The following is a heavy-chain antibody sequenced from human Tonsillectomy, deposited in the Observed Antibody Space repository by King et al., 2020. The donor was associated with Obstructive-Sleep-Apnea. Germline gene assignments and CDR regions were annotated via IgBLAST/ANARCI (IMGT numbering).Heavy chain of an antibody. V-gene: IGHV3-9*01. Sequence: DVQLVESGGGLVQPGRSLILSCAASGCTFDDYAMHWVRQAPGKGLEWVSGISCNSGSIGYADSVKGRFTISRDNAKNSLYLQINSLRAEDTALYYCAKGPRRDHDYYYYGMDVWGQGTTVTVSS. CDR1: GCTFDDYA. J-gene: IGHJ6*02. CDR3: AKGPRRDHDYYYYGMDV. CDR2: ISCNSGSI.